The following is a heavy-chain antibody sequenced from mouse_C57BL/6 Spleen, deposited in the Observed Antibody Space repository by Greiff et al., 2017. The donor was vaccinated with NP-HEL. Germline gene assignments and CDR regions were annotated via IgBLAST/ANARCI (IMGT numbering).Heavy chain of an antibody. Sequence: QVQLQQPGAELVKPGASVKLSCKASGYTFTSYWMQWVKQRPGQGLEWIGEIDPSDSYNNYNQNFKGKATLTVETSSSTAYMQLSILTSEDSAVYSCAVYGNYRYAMDYWGQGTSVTVSS. CDR2: IDPSDSYN. D-gene: IGHD2-1*01. J-gene: IGHJ4*01. CDR3: AVYGNYRYAMDY. CDR1: GYTFTSYW. V-gene: IGHV1-50*01.